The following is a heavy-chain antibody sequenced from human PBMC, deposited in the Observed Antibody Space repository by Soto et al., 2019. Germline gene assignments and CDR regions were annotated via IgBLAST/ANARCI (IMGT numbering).Heavy chain of an antibody. CDR1: GYDFTAYD. CDR2: MNPINGAT. D-gene: IGHD6-13*01. CDR3: GRGPSPRAPAGGTPYYYAMDV. Sequence: ASAKVSCKASGYDFTAYDINWVRQASGQGLEWMGWMNPINGATGSARRFQGRVSVTRNTATGTAYLELTSLRSDDSAVYYCGRGPSPRAPAGGTPYYYAMDVWGQGTPVSVS. V-gene: IGHV1-8*02. J-gene: IGHJ6*02.